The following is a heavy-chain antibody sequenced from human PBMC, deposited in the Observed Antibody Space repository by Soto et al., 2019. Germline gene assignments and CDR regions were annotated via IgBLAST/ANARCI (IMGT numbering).Heavy chain of an antibody. V-gene: IGHV1-46*01. D-gene: IGHD6-19*01. CDR1: GYTFTSYY. Sequence: ASVKVSCKASGYTFTSYYMHWVRQAPGQGLEWMGIINPSGGSTSYAQKFQGRVTMTRDTSISTAYLQWSSLKASDTAMYYCARVSSGWQDQRFDYWGQGTLVTVSS. CDR2: INPSGGST. CDR3: ARVSSGWQDQRFDY. J-gene: IGHJ4*02.